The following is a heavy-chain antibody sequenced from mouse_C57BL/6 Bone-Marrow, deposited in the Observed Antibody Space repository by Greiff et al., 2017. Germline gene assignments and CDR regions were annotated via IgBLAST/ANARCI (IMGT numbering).Heavy chain of an antibody. V-gene: IGHV1-69*01. CDR2: IDPSDSYT. CDR1: GYTFTSYW. J-gene: IGHJ4*01. D-gene: IGHD2-4*01. Sequence: QVQLQQPGAELVMPGASVKLSCKASGYTFTSYWMHWVKQRPGQGLEWIGEIDPSDSYTNYNQKFKGKSTLTVDKSSSTAYMQLSSLTSEDSAVYYCARGIYYDYDGAMGYWGQGTSVTVSS. CDR3: ARGIYYDYDGAMGY.